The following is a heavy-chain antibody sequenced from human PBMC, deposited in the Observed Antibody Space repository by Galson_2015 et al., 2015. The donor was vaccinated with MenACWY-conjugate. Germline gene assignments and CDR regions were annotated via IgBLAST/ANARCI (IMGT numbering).Heavy chain of an antibody. Sequence: ETLSLTCAVYGGSFSGHYWSWIRQPSGKGLEWIGEINHSGSANYNPSLKSRVTISVDTSKNQFPLKLTSVTAADTALYFCAGGVLVTAMHSWYFDLWGRGTLVTVSS. CDR3: AGGVLVTAMHSWYFDL. CDR2: INHSGSA. D-gene: IGHD2-21*02. V-gene: IGHV4-34*01. CDR1: GGSFSGHY. J-gene: IGHJ2*01.